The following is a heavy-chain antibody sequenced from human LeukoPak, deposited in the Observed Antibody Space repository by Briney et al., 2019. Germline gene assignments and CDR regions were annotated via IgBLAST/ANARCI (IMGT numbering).Heavy chain of an antibody. D-gene: IGHD5-24*01. CDR3: ARLSWRKAFDY. CDR1: GGSISSSSYY. Sequence: PSETLSLTCTVSGGSISSSSYYWGWIRQPPGKGLEWIGSIYYSGSTYYNPSLKSRVTISVDTSKNQFSLKLSSVTAADTAVYYCARLSWRKAFDYWGQGTLVTVAS. V-gene: IGHV4-39*01. J-gene: IGHJ4*02. CDR2: IYYSGST.